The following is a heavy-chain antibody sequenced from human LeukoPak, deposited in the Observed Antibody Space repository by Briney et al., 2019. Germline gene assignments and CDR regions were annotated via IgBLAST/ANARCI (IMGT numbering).Heavy chain of an antibody. D-gene: IGHD2-8*02. CDR2: ISSSGSTI. CDR3: ARDMRATSGGYYYGMDV. Sequence: PGGSLRLSCSASGFTFSDYYMSWIRQAPGKGLEWVSYISSSGSTIYYADSVKGRFTISRDNAKNSLYLQMNSLRAEDTAVYYCARDMRATSGGYYYGMDVWGQGTTVTVSS. CDR1: GFTFSDYY. V-gene: IGHV3-11*01. J-gene: IGHJ6*02.